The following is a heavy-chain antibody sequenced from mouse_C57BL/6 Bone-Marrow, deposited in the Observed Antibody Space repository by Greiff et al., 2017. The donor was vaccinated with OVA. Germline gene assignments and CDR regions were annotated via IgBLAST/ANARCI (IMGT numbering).Heavy chain of an antibody. Sequence: EVQLQQSGPVLVKPGASVKMSCKASGYTFTDYYMNWVKQSHGKSLEWIGVINPYNGGTSYNQKFKGKATLTVDKSSSTAYMELSSLTSEDSAVYYCARSLLRDAMDDWGQGTSVTVSS. CDR1: GYTFTDYY. D-gene: IGHD1-2*01. J-gene: IGHJ4*01. V-gene: IGHV1-19*01. CDR2: INPYNGGT. CDR3: ARSLLRDAMDD.